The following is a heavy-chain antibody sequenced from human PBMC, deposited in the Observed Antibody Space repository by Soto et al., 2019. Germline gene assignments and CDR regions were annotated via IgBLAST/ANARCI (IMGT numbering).Heavy chain of an antibody. D-gene: IGHD2-2*01. Sequence: QVQLVQSEADVKKPGASVKVSCKASGYTFTHYGISWVRQAPGQGLEWMGWISAYNGDTDYAQKVQGRVSVTTDTSTNTASMELRSMRSADTAVYYCARAPPGMPWDYWGQGTLVIVSS. V-gene: IGHV1-18*01. J-gene: IGHJ4*02. CDR3: ARAPPGMPWDY. CDR1: GYTFTHYG. CDR2: ISAYNGDT.